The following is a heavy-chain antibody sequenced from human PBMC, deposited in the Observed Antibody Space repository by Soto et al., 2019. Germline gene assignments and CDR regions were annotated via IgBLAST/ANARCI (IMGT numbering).Heavy chain of an antibody. CDR2: TNADHVNT. CDR1: GYTFSDYA. J-gene: IGHJ6*02. Sequence: RASVKVSCKASGYTFSDYAIHWVRQAPGQGLEWIGWTNADHVNTKYSQKFQGRVTFTRDTSANTAYMELSSLRSEDTAVYYCARESGRFLEWHHYYGMDVWGQGTTVTVSS. D-gene: IGHD3-3*01. CDR3: ARESGRFLEWHHYYGMDV. V-gene: IGHV1-3*01.